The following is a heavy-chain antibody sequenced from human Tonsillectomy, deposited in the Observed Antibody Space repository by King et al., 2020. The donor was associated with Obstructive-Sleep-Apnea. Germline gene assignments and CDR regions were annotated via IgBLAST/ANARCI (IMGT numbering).Heavy chain of an antibody. CDR3: ARRDYVWGSYRYPLNFFDY. Sequence: VQLQQWGAGLLKPSETLSLTCAVYGGSFSGYYWSWIRQPPGKGLEWIGDINHSGSTNYNPSLKSRVTISVDTSKNQFSLKLSSVTAADTAVYYCARRDYVWGSYRYPLNFFDYWGQGTLVTVSS. V-gene: IGHV4-34*01. D-gene: IGHD3-16*02. J-gene: IGHJ4*02. CDR2: INHSGST. CDR1: GGSFSGYY.